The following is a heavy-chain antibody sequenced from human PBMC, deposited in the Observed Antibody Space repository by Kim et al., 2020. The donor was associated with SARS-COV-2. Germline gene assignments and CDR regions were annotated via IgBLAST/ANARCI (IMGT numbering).Heavy chain of an antibody. CDR3: AKVRQEGYSYGSDFDY. Sequence: SVKGPFTISGDNSKNTRYLQMNSLRAEDTAVYYCAKVRQEGYSYGSDFDYWGQGTLVTVSS. V-gene: IGHV3-23*01. D-gene: IGHD5-18*01. J-gene: IGHJ4*02.